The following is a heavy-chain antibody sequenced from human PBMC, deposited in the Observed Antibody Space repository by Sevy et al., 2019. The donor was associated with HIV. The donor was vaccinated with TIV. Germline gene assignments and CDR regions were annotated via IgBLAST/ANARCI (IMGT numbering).Heavy chain of an antibody. CDR2: ISSGNTYT. CDR3: GRLRVIASAPYYFDY. V-gene: IGHV3-11*06. CDR1: GLIFSDYY. Sequence: GGSLRLSCAASGLIFSDYYMGWVRQAPGKGLEWVADISSGNTYTNYADSVKGRFTISRDNAKKSLYLQMNTLRAEDTAVYYCGRLRVIASAPYYFDYWGQGALVTVSS. J-gene: IGHJ4*02. D-gene: IGHD2-21*01.